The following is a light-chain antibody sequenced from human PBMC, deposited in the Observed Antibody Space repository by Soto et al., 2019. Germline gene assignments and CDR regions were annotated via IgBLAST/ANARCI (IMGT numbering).Light chain of an antibody. CDR1: QSVSSNY. Sequence: EIVLTQSPGTLSLSPGERASLSCRASQSVSSNYLGWYQQTAGHAPRLLIDGASSRATGTPDRFSGRGSGTDFTLTISRLEPEDFAVYYCQQYGSSPMTFGQGTRLEIK. J-gene: IGKJ5*01. CDR2: GAS. V-gene: IGKV3-20*01. CDR3: QQYGSSPMT.